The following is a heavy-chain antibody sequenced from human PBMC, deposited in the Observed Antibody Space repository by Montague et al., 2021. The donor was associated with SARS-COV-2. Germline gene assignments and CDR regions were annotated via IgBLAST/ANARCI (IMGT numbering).Heavy chain of an antibody. Sequence: SETLSLTCTVSGGSISSYYWSWIRQSPGKGLEWIGYIYYSGSTNYNPSLKSRVTISVDTSKNQFSLKLSSVTAAGTAVYYCARGIAAHGFYYYGMDVWGQGTTVTVSS. CDR1: GGSISSYY. V-gene: IGHV4-59*01. J-gene: IGHJ6*02. CDR3: ARGIAAHGFYYYGMDV. CDR2: IYYSGST. D-gene: IGHD6-25*01.